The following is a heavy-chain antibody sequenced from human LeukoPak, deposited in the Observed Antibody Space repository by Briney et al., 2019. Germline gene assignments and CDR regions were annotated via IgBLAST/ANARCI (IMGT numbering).Heavy chain of an antibody. J-gene: IGHJ4*02. CDR3: ARVVHGYCSSTSCYSSGAFDY. CDR1: GYTFTSYD. D-gene: IGHD2-2*02. Sequence: GASVTVSCKASGYTFTSYDINWVRQATGQGLEWMGWMNPNSGNTGYAQKFQGRVTITRNTSISTAYMELSSLRSEDTAVYYCARVVHGYCSSTSCYSSGAFDYWGQGTLVTVSS. V-gene: IGHV1-8*03. CDR2: MNPNSGNT.